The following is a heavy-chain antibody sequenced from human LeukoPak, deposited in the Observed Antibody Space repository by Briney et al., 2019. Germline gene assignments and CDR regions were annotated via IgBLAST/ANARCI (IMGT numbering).Heavy chain of an antibody. CDR1: GFTLSRDG. J-gene: IGHJ5*02. CDR3: AKEGQRGSYGVYDDYH. V-gene: IGHV3-30*18. D-gene: IGHD5/OR15-5a*01. CDR2: ISNDETNK. Sequence: PGGSLRLSRAASGFTLSRDGMHWVRQAPGKGVEWVAVISNDETNKYYTDSVKGGFTISRDNSKNMVYLQMNSLRVEDTAVYYCAKEGQRGSYGVYDDYHWGQGTLVTVSS.